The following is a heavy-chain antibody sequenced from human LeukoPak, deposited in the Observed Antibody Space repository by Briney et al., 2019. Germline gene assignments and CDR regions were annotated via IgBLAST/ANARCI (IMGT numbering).Heavy chain of an antibody. CDR1: GFSFSTYW. CDR2: LNNDGSTT. Sequence: GGSLRLSCAASGFSFSTYWMHWVRQAPGKGLVWVSHLNNDGSTTNYADSVKGRFTISRDNVKNRLYLQMNSLRAEDTALYYCARVRGGDTRDLDFWGQGTLVTVSS. V-gene: IGHV3-74*01. CDR3: ARVRGGDTRDLDF. J-gene: IGHJ4*02. D-gene: IGHD4-17*01.